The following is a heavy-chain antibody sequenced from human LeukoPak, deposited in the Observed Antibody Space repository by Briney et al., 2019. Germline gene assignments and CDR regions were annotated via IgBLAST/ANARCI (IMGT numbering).Heavy chain of an antibody. V-gene: IGHV5-51*01. D-gene: IGHD5-12*01. J-gene: IGHJ4*02. Sequence: GESLKISCKGSGYSFTSYWIGWVRQMPGKGLEWMGIICPGDSDTRYSPSFQGQVTISADKSISTASLQWSSLKASDTAVYYCARHLLHGAYDIFDYWGQGTLVTVSS. CDR3: ARHLLHGAYDIFDY. CDR2: ICPGDSDT. CDR1: GYSFTSYW.